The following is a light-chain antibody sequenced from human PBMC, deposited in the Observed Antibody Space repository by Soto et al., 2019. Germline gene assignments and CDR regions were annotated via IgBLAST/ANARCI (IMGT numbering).Light chain of an antibody. Sequence: QSVLTQPPSVSVAPGQRVTISCTGSSSNIGAGYEVHWYQQLPGTAPKLLISGNSNRPSGVPDRFSGSKSGTSASLAITGLQAEDEADYYCQSYDSSLSGWVFGGGTKVTVL. J-gene: IGLJ3*02. CDR2: GNS. CDR1: SSNIGAGYE. V-gene: IGLV1-40*01. CDR3: QSYDSSLSGWV.